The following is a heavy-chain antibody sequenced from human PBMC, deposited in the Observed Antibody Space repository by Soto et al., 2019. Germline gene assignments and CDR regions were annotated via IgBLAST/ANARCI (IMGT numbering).Heavy chain of an antibody. V-gene: IGHV3-23*01. D-gene: IGHD4-4*01. CDR3: AKDGQATVTTYYYYYGMDV. Sequence: GGSRRLSCAASGFTFSSYAMSWGRQAPGKGLEWVSAISGSGGSTYYADSVKGRFTISRDNSKNTLYLQMNSLRAEDTAVYYCAKDGQATVTTYYYYYGMDVWGQGTTVTVSS. J-gene: IGHJ6*02. CDR2: ISGSGGST. CDR1: GFTFSSYA.